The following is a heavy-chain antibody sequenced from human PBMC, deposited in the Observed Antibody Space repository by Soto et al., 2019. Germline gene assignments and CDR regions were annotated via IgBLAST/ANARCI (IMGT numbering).Heavy chain of an antibody. CDR2: INPNSGGT. CDR3: ARDHRGSYDGFYYYYGMDV. J-gene: IGHJ6*02. V-gene: IGHV1-2*04. D-gene: IGHD1-26*01. CDR1: GYTFTGYY. Sequence: VASVKVSCKASGYTFTGYYMHWVRQAPGQGLEWMGWINPNSGGTNYAQKFQGWVTMTRDTSISTAYMELSRLRSDDTAVYYCARDHRGSYDGFYYYYGMDVWGQGTTVTVSS.